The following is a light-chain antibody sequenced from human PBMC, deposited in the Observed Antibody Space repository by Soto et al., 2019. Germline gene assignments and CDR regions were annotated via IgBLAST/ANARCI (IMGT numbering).Light chain of an antibody. CDR3: QQYNNWPGT. J-gene: IGKJ1*01. CDR2: GAS. V-gene: IGKV3D-15*01. Sequence: EIVLTQSPGTLSLSPGERATLSCRASPSVSGSNLAWYQQKPGQAPRLVIYGASSRATGIPDRFSGSGSGTEFTLTISSLQSEDFAVYYCQQYNNWPGTFGQGTKVDVK. CDR1: PSVSGSN.